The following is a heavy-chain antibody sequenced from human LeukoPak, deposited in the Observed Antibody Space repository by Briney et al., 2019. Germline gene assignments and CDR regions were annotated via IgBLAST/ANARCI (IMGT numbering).Heavy chain of an antibody. CDR3: AGATEVAGIDY. J-gene: IGHJ4*02. CDR1: GFTFSTYS. Sequence: GGSLRLSCAASGFTFSTYSMNWVRQAPEKGLEWLSYITSDSSTIYYADSVKGRFTISRDNAKNSLSLQMDSLRAEDTAVYYCAGATEVAGIDYWGQGTLVTVSS. D-gene: IGHD5-12*01. CDR2: ITSDSSTI. V-gene: IGHV3-48*04.